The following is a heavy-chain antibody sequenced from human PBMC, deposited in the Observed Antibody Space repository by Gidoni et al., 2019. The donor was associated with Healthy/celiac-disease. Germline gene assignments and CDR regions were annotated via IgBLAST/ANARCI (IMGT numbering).Heavy chain of an antibody. CDR3: ARLSIAARPWVLDY. CDR1: GGSISSYY. D-gene: IGHD6-6*01. V-gene: IGHV4-59*08. CDR2: IYYSGST. J-gene: IGHJ4*02. Sequence: QVQLQESGPGLVKPSETLSLTCTVSGGSISSYYWSWIRQPPGKGLEWIGYIYYSGSTNYNPSLKSRVTISVDTSKNQFSLKLSSVTAADTAVYYCARLSIAARPWVLDYWGQGTLVTVSS.